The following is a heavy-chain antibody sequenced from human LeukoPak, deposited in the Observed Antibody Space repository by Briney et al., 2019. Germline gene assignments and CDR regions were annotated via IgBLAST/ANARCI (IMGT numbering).Heavy chain of an antibody. V-gene: IGHV4-38-2*01. Sequence: SETLSLTCAVSGYSISSGYYWGWIRQPPGKGLEWIGSIYHSGNTYYSPSLKSRVTISVDTSKNQFSLKLSSVTAADTAVYYCYYAVTGYYFDYWGQGTLVTVSS. CDR2: IYHSGNT. D-gene: IGHD4-11*01. J-gene: IGHJ4*02. CDR1: GYSISSGYY. CDR3: YYAVTGYYFDY.